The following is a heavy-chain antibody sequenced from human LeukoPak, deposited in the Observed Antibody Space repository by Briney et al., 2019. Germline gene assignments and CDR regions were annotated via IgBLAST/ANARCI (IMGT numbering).Heavy chain of an antibody. Sequence: GGSLRLSCAASGFTISNYWMNWVRQAPGKGLVWVSRIYSDGSSTSYADSVKGRFTISRDNANNTLYLQMNSLRAEDTAVYYCASSPDSLGDFDIWGQGTMVTVSS. J-gene: IGHJ3*02. V-gene: IGHV3-74*01. CDR3: ASSPDSLGDFDI. CDR1: GFTISNYW. CDR2: IYSDGSST. D-gene: IGHD3-16*01.